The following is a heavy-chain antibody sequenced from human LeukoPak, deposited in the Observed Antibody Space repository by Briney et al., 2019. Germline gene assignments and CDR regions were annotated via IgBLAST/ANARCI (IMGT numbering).Heavy chain of an antibody. D-gene: IGHD1-26*01. CDR2: INHSAST. J-gene: IGHJ2*01. CDR1: GGSFSGYY. CDR3: ARGGVGATTMPDWYFDL. Sequence: SETLSLTCAIYGGSFSGYYWSWICQPPGKGLEWIGEINHSASTNYNPSLKSRVTISVDTSKNQFSLKLSSVTAADTAVYYCARGGVGATTMPDWYFDLWGRGTLVTVSS. V-gene: IGHV4-34*01.